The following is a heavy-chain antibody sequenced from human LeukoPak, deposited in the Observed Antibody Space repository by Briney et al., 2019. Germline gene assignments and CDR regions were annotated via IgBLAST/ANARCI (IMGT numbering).Heavy chain of an antibody. CDR3: ARRGGYCNSASCHNGAFDI. CDR1: GFTFSSYW. J-gene: IGHJ3*02. Sequence: GGSLGLSSAASGFTFSSYWMSWVPQAPGKGREGVANIKQDGSEKYYVDSVKGRFTISRDNAKNSLSLQMNSLRAEDTAVYYCARRGGYCNSASCHNGAFDIWGQGTMVTVSS. V-gene: IGHV3-7*01. CDR2: IKQDGSEK. D-gene: IGHD2-2*02.